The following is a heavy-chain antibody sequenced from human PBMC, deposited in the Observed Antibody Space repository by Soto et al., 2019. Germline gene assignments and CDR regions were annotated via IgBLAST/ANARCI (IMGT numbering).Heavy chain of an antibody. CDR1: GYTFINYA. Sequence: QVYLVQSGAEVKKPGASVKVSCKASGYTFINYAMHWVRQAPGQRLEWMGWINGGNGNTKYSPKLQDRVTITRDTSASTAYMELSSLRSEDTGLYYCARDGVAGGDINFDYWGQGTLVTVSS. J-gene: IGHJ4*02. V-gene: IGHV1-3*01. D-gene: IGHD2-21*01. CDR3: ARDGVAGGDINFDY. CDR2: INGGNGNT.